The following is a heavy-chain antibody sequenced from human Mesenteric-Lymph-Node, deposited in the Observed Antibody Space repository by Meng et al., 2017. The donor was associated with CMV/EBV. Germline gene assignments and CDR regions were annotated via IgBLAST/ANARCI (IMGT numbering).Heavy chain of an antibody. Sequence: SETLSLTCNVSSGSIRSYYWSWIRQPPGEGLEWIGYIYYSGSTNYNPSLKSRVTISVDTSKNQFSLKLSSVTAADTAVYYCARVGSNYPFDYWGQGTLVTVSS. CDR3: ARVGSNYPFDY. V-gene: IGHV4-59*01. J-gene: IGHJ4*02. CDR2: IYYSGST. D-gene: IGHD4-11*01. CDR1: SGSIRSYY.